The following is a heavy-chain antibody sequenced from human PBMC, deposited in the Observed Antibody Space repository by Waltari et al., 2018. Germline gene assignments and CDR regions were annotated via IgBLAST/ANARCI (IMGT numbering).Heavy chain of an antibody. V-gene: IGHV3-48*04. CDR1: GFTFSSYS. Sequence: EVQLVESGGGWVQPGGSLRLSCAASGFTFSSYSMNWVRQAPGKGLEWVSYISSSSSTIYYADSVKGRFTISRDNAKNSLYLQMNSLRAEDTAVYYCARNGWYWDYWGQGTLVTVSS. D-gene: IGHD6-19*01. CDR2: ISSSSSTI. CDR3: ARNGWYWDY. J-gene: IGHJ4*02.